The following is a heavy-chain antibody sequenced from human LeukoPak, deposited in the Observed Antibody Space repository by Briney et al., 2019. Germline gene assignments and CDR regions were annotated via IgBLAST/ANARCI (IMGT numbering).Heavy chain of an antibody. V-gene: IGHV1-18*01. CDR1: GYSFTGYG. CDR3: VRSYGLEGDY. Sequence: ASVKVSCKASGYSFTGYGVAWVRLAPGQGLEWMGWIAAYNGLTNYAENLQGRLTLSTDTSTSSAFMELRNLTSDDTAVYFRVRSYGLEGDYWGRGTLVTVSS. CDR2: IAAYNGLT. D-gene: IGHD3-16*01. J-gene: IGHJ4*02.